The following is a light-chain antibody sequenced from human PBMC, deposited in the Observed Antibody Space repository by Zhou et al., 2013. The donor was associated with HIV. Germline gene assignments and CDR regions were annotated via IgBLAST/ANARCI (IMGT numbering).Light chain of an antibody. CDR3: QQSYSTPIT. CDR2: AAS. Sequence: DTQMTQSPFTLSASVGDRVTITCRASQSISDWLAWYQQKPGKAPKLLIYAASSLQSGVPSRFSGSGSGTDFTLTISSLQPEDFATYYCQQSYSTPITFGQGTRLEIK. J-gene: IGKJ5*01. V-gene: IGKV1-39*01. CDR1: QSISDW.